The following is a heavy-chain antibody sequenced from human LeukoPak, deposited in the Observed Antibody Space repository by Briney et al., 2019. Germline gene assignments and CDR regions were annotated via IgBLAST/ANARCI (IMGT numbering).Heavy chain of an antibody. CDR1: GYSFTSYW. CDR2: IYPGDSRT. Sequence: GASLQISCKASGYSFTSYWIGWVRQPPGKGLEWLGVIYPGDSRTRYNPSFEGQVTISADKSITTAYLQWSSLRASDTALYFCACREFYSPWPGPWGQGTLVTVSS. CDR3: ACREFYSPWPGP. V-gene: IGHV5-51*01. J-gene: IGHJ5*02. D-gene: IGHD5-18*01.